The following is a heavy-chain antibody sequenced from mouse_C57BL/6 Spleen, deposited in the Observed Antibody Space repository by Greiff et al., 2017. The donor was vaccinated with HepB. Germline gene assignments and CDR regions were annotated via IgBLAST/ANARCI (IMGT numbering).Heavy chain of an antibody. CDR2: IRNKANGYTT. Sequence: EVKLVESGGGLVQPGGSLSFSCAASGFTFTDYYMSWVRQPPGKALEWLGFIRNKANGYTTEYSASVKGRFTISRDNSQSILYLQMNALRAEDSATYYCARSTGTWDYAMDYWGQGTSVTVSS. CDR1: GFTFTDYY. CDR3: ARSTGTWDYAMDY. V-gene: IGHV7-3*01. D-gene: IGHD4-1*01. J-gene: IGHJ4*01.